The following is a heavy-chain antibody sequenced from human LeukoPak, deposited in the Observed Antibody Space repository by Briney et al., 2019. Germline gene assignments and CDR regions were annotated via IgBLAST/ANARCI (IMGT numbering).Heavy chain of an antibody. D-gene: IGHD6-19*01. Sequence: GGSLRLSCAASGFTFSNYWMSWVRQAPGKGLEWVANIKQDGSEKYYVDSVKGRFIISRDNAKNSLYLQMNSLRAEDTAVYYCAKSYSSEENSYYYMDVWGKGTTVTVSS. V-gene: IGHV3-7*03. CDR1: GFTFSNYW. CDR2: IKQDGSEK. CDR3: AKSYSSEENSYYYMDV. J-gene: IGHJ6*03.